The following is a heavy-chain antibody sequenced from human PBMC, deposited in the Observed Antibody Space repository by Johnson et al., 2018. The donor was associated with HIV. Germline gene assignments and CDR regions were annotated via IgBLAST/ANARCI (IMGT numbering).Heavy chain of an antibody. J-gene: IGHJ3*02. CDR3: TTVGGILGTYAFDI. CDR1: GFVFNNYA. CDR2: IRYDGSNK. V-gene: IGHV3-33*08. D-gene: IGHD2-8*02. Sequence: QVLLVESGGGVVQPGRSLRLSCAASGFVFNNYALHWVRQAPGQGLEWVAFIRYDGSNKYYADSVKGRFTISRDNSNNTLYLQMNSLKTEDTALYYCTTVGGILGTYAFDIWCQGTMVTVSS.